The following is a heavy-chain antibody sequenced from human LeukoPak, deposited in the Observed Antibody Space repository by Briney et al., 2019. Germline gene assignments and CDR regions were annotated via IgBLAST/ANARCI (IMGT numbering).Heavy chain of an antibody. Sequence: GRSLRLSCAASGFTFSSYVMHTVRQAPAKVLERVALIWYDGSNKYYADSVKRHFTISRDNSKNTLYLQMNSLRAEDTAVYYCARYPYSYGYNWFDHCGQGTLVTVSS. CDR3: ARYPYSYGYNWFDH. CDR2: IWYDGSNK. V-gene: IGHV3-33*01. J-gene: IGHJ5*02. CDR1: GFTFSSYV. D-gene: IGHD5-18*01.